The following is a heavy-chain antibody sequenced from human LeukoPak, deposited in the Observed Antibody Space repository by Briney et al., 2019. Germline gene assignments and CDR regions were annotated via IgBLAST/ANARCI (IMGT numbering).Heavy chain of an antibody. CDR1: GFTFSTYG. CDR2: INSDESST. V-gene: IGHV3-74*01. CDR3: ARDRAYCSGGTCYYYMDV. D-gene: IGHD2-15*01. Sequence: PGGSLRLSCAASGFTFSTYGMNWVRQAPGKGLVWVSRINSDESSTTYADSVKGRFTISRDNAKNTLYLQMNSLRAEDTAVYYCARDRAYCSGGTCYYYMDVWGKGTTVTISS. J-gene: IGHJ6*03.